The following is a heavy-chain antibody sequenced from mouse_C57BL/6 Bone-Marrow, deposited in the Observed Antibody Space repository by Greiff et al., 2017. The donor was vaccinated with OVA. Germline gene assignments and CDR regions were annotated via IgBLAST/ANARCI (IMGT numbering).Heavy chain of an antibody. D-gene: IGHD3-2*02. Sequence: EVQVVESGGGLVQPGGSLKLSCAASGFTFSDYYMYWVRQTPEKRLEWVAYISNGGGSTYYPDTVKGRFTISRDNAKNTLYLQMSRLKSEDTAMYYCARQLRAMDYWGQGTSVTVSS. V-gene: IGHV5-12*01. CDR2: ISNGGGST. J-gene: IGHJ4*01. CDR3: ARQLRAMDY. CDR1: GFTFSDYY.